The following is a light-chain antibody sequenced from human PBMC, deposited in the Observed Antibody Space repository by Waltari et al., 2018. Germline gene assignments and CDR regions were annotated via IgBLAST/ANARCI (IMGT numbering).Light chain of an antibody. J-gene: IGLJ3*02. CDR2: TGP. CDR3: CSYVGGTRV. CDR1: SADGGGYKL. V-gene: IGLV2-23*01. Sequence: QSALTQPASVSGSPGQSITISCTGSSADGGGYKLVSWYQQQPGKAPKLIISTGPKRPCWSSSRCSGSRSASTASLTVSGLQGGDEADYYCCSYVGGTRVCGGGTRLTVL.